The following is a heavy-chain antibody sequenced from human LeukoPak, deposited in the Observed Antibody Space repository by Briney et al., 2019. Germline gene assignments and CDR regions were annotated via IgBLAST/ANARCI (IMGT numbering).Heavy chain of an antibody. Sequence: GGSLRLSCAASGFTFSNYNMNWLRQAPGKRLEWVSYISRSSDTIYYADSVKGRFTISRDNSKNTLYLQMNSLRAEDTAVYYCAKDIVPAALLTRAVDYWGQGTLVTVSS. CDR1: GFTFSNYN. CDR2: ISRSSDTI. J-gene: IGHJ4*02. CDR3: AKDIVPAALLTRAVDY. D-gene: IGHD2-2*02. V-gene: IGHV3-23*01.